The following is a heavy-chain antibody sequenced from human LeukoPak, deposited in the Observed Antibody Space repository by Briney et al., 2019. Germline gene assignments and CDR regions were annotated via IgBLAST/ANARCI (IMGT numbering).Heavy chain of an antibody. CDR3: ASRSHRKAFDI. CDR1: GATFVSFD. Sequence: SVKVSCKTSGATFVSFDINWVRQAPGQGLEWMGRIIPILGATNYAQKFQGTVTLTADTSTNIAYMELSNLRSEDTALYFCASRSHRKAFDIWGQGTMVTVSS. D-gene: IGHD1-14*01. CDR2: IIPILGAT. J-gene: IGHJ3*02. V-gene: IGHV1-69*04.